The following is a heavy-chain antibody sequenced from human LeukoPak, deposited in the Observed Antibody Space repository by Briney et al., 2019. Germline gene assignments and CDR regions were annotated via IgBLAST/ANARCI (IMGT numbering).Heavy chain of an antibody. CDR1: EFTFSSYW. Sequence: QPGGSLRLSCAASEFTFSSYWMHWVRQAPGKGLVWVSRIDSDGISTSYADSVKGRFTISRDNAKNTLYLQMNTLRAEDTAVYYCARGFTIFGVVNDAFDIWGQGTMVTVSS. V-gene: IGHV3-74*01. CDR2: IDSDGIST. D-gene: IGHD3-3*01. CDR3: ARGFTIFGVVNDAFDI. J-gene: IGHJ3*02.